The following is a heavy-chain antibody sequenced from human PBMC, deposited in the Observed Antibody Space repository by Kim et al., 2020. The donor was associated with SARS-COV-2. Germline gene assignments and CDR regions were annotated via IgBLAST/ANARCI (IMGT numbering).Heavy chain of an antibody. CDR3: AKDSLRNLFFSVGAFDI. CDR2: ISWDGGST. J-gene: IGHJ3*02. CDR1: GFTFDDYT. V-gene: IGHV3-43*01. Sequence: GGSLRLSCAASGFTFDDYTMHWVRQAPGKGLEWVSLISWDGGSTYYADSVKGRFTISRDNSKNSLYLQMNSLRTEDTALYYCAKDSLRNLFFSVGAFDIWGQGTMVTVSS. D-gene: IGHD4-17*01.